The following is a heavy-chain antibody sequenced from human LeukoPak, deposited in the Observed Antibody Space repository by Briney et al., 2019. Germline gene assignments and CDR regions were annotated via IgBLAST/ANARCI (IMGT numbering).Heavy chain of an antibody. CDR1: GFTLSSYW. Sequence: QTGGSLRLSCAASGFTLSSYWMTWVRQAPGKGLEWVAKIKPDGSKEYYVDSVKGRFTISRDNAKNSLYLQMISLRAEDTAVYYCASYSSGWYPHFDYWGQGTLVTVSS. D-gene: IGHD6-19*01. CDR2: IKPDGSKE. J-gene: IGHJ4*02. V-gene: IGHV3-7*03. CDR3: ASYSSGWYPHFDY.